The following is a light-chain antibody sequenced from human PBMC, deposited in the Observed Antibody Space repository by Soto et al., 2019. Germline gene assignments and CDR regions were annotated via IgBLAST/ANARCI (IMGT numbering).Light chain of an antibody. CDR2: DAS. J-gene: IGKJ5*01. CDR3: QQSSNWPPEIT. V-gene: IGKV3-11*01. Sequence: EILWTPSPASLSLSPGARATVSCRASQSVPRHLAWYQQRPGLPPRLLIYDASSRATGVPDRFSGSGSGTDFILTISSLEPEDFAVYYCQQSSNWPPEITFGQGTRLDIK. CDR1: QSVPRH.